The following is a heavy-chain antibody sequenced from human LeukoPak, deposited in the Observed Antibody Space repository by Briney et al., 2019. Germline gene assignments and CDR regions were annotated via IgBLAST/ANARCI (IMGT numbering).Heavy chain of an antibody. CDR1: GYTFSSHW. CDR3: ARLLGTVTTYDY. V-gene: IGHV3-7*01. D-gene: IGHD1-7*01. J-gene: IGHJ4*02. Sequence: PGGSLRLSCAASGYTFSSHWMSWVRQAPGRGLEWMASIRPEGSGEYYLDSVKGRFTISRDNTKNSLYLQMKSLRAEDTAVYYCARLLGTVTTYDYWGQGTLVTVSS. CDR2: IRPEGSGE.